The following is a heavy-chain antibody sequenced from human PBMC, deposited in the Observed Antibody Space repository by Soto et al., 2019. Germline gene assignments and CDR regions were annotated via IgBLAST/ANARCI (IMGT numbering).Heavy chain of an antibody. V-gene: IGHV2-70*11. CDR3: ARIRIAVAGTNWFDP. D-gene: IGHD6-19*01. Sequence: SGPTLVNPTQTLTLTCTFSGFSLSTSGMCVSWIRQPPGKALEWLARIDWDDDKYYSTSLKTRLTISKDTSKNQVVLTMTNMDPVDTATYYCARIRIAVAGTNWFDPWGQGTLVTVSS. CDR2: IDWDDDK. CDR1: GFSLSTSGMC. J-gene: IGHJ5*02.